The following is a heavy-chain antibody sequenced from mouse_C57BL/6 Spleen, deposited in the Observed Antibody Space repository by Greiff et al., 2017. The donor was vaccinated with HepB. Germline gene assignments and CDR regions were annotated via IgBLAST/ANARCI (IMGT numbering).Heavy chain of an antibody. D-gene: IGHD3-3*01. Sequence: EVKLMESGGGLVQPKGSLKLSCAASGFSFNTYAMNWVRQAPGKGLEWVARIRSKSNNYATYYADSVKDRFTISRDDSESMLYLQMNNLKTEDTAMYYCVRLGLGVYYFDYWGQGTTLTVSS. CDR3: VRLGLGVYYFDY. J-gene: IGHJ2*01. V-gene: IGHV10-1*01. CDR1: GFSFNTYA. CDR2: IRSKSNNYAT.